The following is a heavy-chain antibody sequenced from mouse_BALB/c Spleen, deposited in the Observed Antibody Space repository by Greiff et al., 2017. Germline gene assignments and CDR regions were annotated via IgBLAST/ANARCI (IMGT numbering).Heavy chain of an antibody. CDR3: ARDYYGSSYFDY. J-gene: IGHJ2*01. Sequence: EVQLQQSGAELVKPGASVKLSCTASGFNIKDTYMHWVKQRPEPGLEWIGRIDPANGNTKYDPKFQGKATITADTSSNTAYLQLSSLTSADTAVYYCARDYYGSSYFDYWGQGTTLTVSS. CDR2: IDPANGNT. CDR1: GFNIKDTY. D-gene: IGHD1-1*01. V-gene: IGHV14-3*02.